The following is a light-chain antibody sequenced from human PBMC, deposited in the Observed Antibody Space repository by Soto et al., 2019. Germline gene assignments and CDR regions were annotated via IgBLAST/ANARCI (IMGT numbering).Light chain of an antibody. V-gene: IGKV3-11*01. CDR3: HQRQSWPRT. CDR1: QAVNTR. CDR2: LTS. Sequence: EIVLTQSPATLSSFPGDRVTLSCRASQAVNTRLAWYQHKPGQAPRLLIYLTSNRAAGIPARFSGSGSGTDFTLTISDVHPEDFAVYYCHQRQSWPRTFGQGTKVDIK. J-gene: IGKJ1*01.